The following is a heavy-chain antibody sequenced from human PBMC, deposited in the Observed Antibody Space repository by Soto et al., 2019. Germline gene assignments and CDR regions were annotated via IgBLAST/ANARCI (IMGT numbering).Heavy chain of an antibody. Sequence: LRLSCAASGLTVSSSYMSWVRQAPGKGLQWVSVIYSAGSTYYANSVKGRFTISRDISTNMVYLQMSSLTDEDTAVYYCAKLSEMATIAVDYWGQGTLVTVSS. CDR2: IYSAGST. D-gene: IGHD5-12*01. V-gene: IGHV3-53*01. J-gene: IGHJ4*02. CDR3: AKLSEMATIAVDY. CDR1: GLTVSSSY.